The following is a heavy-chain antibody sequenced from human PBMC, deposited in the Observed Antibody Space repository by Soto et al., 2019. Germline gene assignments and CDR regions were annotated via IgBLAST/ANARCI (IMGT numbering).Heavy chain of an antibody. V-gene: IGHV3-53*01. CDR3: GTTRGGGGY. J-gene: IGHJ4*02. D-gene: IGHD2-15*01. CDR1: GFTVSNNY. CDR2: IYSGGYT. Sequence: EVQLVESGGGLIQPGGSLRLSCAVSGFTVSNNYMSWVRQAPGKGLEGVSVIYSGGYTAYGDSVKGRFTISRDNPKNTCFLKKTRGAAADPLFFCCGTTRGGGGYWGQGTLVTVSS.